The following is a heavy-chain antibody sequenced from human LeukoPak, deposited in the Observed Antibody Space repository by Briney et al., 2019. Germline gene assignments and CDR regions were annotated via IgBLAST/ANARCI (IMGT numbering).Heavy chain of an antibody. CDR2: ISSSNGNT. J-gene: IGHJ4*02. D-gene: IGHD6-19*01. CDR1: GYTFSNYG. V-gene: IGHV1-18*01. Sequence: ASVKVSFKTAGYTFSNYGINWVRQAPGQGLEWMGWISSSNGNTNYAQKLQGRVTMITDTSTSTAYMELTSLRFDDTAIYYCARDPDLGSGYFDYWGLGTLVTVSS. CDR3: ARDPDLGSGYFDY.